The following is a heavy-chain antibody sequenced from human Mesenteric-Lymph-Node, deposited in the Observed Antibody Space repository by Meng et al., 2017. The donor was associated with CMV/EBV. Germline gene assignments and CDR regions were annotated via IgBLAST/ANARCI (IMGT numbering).Heavy chain of an antibody. V-gene: IGHV3-23*03. J-gene: IGHJ1*01. Sequence: GGSLRLSCTASGFTFGDYAMTWVRQAPGKGLEWVSVIYTGAITTYYADSVEGRFTISRDNSKNTVYLQMSSLRAEDTAIYYCAKDLSNVGVTTSFQHWGQGTLVTSPQ. CDR1: GFTFGDYA. D-gene: IGHD1-26*01. CDR3: AKDLSNVGVTTSFQH. CDR2: IYTGAITT.